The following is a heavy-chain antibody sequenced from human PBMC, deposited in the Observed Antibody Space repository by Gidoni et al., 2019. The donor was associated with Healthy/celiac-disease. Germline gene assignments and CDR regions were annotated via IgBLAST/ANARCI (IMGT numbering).Heavy chain of an antibody. D-gene: IGHD3-22*01. J-gene: IGHJ3*02. CDR1: GGTFSSYA. CDR3: ARAQYYYDSSGYYSDAFDI. CDR2: IIPIFGTA. V-gene: IGHV1-69*01. Sequence: QVQLVQSGAEVKKPGSSVKVSCKASGGTFSSYAISWVRQAPGQGLEWMGGIIPIFGTANYAQKFQGRVTITADESTSTAYMELSSLRSEDTAVYYCARAQYYYDSSGYYSDAFDIWGQGTMVTVSS.